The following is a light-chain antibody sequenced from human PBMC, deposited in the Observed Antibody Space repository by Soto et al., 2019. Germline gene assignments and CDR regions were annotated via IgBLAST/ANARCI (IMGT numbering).Light chain of an antibody. Sequence: EIVLTHSPGTLSLYPWEIATLSCKTSQSRGSNFLAWYQHKPGQAPRLLIYASSNRATGIPDRFSGSASGTDFTLTINRLEPEDFAVYYCQLHGISPHFGQGTRLEIK. V-gene: IGKV3-20*01. CDR2: ASS. J-gene: IGKJ5*01. CDR3: QLHGISPH. CDR1: QSRGSNF.